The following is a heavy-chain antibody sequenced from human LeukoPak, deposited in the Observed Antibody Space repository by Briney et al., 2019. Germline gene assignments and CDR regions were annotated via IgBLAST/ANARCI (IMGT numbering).Heavy chain of an antibody. D-gene: IGHD2-21*01. V-gene: IGHV3-48*01. CDR2: ISSRSSNI. Sequence: EAGGSLRLSCEASGFTFSRYSMNWVRQAPGKGLEWISYISSRSSNIYYTDSVKGRFTISRDNGKHSVFLQMNSLRAEDTAVYYCARLRPIHCGIATCDDSYYKYYYMDVWGKGATVTVSS. CDR1: GFTFSRYS. CDR3: ARLRPIHCGIATCDDSYYKYYYMDV. J-gene: IGHJ6*03.